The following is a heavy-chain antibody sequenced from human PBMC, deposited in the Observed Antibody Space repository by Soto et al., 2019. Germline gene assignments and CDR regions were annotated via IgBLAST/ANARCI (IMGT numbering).Heavy chain of an antibody. CDR3: VLDSSGYTLDY. J-gene: IGHJ4*02. CDR2: ISYDGSNK. D-gene: IGHD3-22*01. Sequence: GGSLRLSCAASGFTFSSYGMHWVRQAPGKGLEWVAVISYDGSNKYYADSVKGRFTISRDNSKNTLYLQMNSLRAEDTAVYYCVLDSSGYTLDYWGQGTLVTVSS. V-gene: IGHV3-30*03. CDR1: GFTFSSYG.